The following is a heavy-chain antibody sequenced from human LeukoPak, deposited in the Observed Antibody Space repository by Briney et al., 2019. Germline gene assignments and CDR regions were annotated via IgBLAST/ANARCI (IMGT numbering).Heavy chain of an antibody. CDR3: ASKNSGWFYFDY. D-gene: IGHD6-19*01. CDR2: IYSGGST. V-gene: IGHV3-53*01. Sequence: GGSLRLPCAASGLTVSSNYMSWVRQAPGKGLEWVSVIYSGGSTYYADSVKGRFTISRDNSKNTLYLQMNSLRAEDTAVYYCASKNSGWFYFDYWGQGTLVTVSS. CDR1: GLTVSSNY. J-gene: IGHJ4*02.